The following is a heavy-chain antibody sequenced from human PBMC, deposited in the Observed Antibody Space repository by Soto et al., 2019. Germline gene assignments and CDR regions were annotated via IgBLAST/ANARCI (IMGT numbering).Heavy chain of an antibody. Sequence: SENLSLTCAVSGGSISSGGYSWSWIRQPPGKGLEWIGYIYHSGSTYYSPSLKSRVTISVDRSKNQFSLKLSSVIAADTAVYYCARKYSKFSLTGFHYYSDVMDFCGQGTTVIDSS. V-gene: IGHV4-30-2*01. J-gene: IGHJ6*01. CDR2: IYHSGST. CDR1: GGSISSGGYS. D-gene: IGHD3-9*01. CDR3: ARKYSKFSLTGFHYYSDVMDF.